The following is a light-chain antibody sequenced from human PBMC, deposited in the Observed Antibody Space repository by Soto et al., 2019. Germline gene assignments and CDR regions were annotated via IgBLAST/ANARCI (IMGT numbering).Light chain of an antibody. CDR3: SSYAGTNNPNYV. CDR2: EVS. J-gene: IGLJ1*01. V-gene: IGLV2-8*01. CDR1: SSDIGYYNY. Sequence: QSVLTQPPSASGSPGQSVTISCTGTSSDIGYYNYVSWYQQHPGKAPKLMISEVSKRPSGVPDRFSGSKSGNTASLTASGLQADDEADYYCSSYAGTNNPNYVFGTGTKVTVL.